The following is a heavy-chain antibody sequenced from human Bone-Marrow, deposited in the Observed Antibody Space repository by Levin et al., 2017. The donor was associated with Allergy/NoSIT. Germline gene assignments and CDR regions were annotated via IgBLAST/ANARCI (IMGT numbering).Heavy chain of an antibody. CDR3: TRDRRLSGATSGWTYYYYSMDV. J-gene: IGHJ6*03. CDR1: GDSVNSAFNY. Sequence: SQTLSLTCAVTGDSVNSAFNYWSWIRQPPGKGLEWIGYVYSSGSTNYNPALKSRVTISIDTSNNQFSLNLNSVTAADTSVFFCTRDRRLSGATSGWTYYYYSMDVWGKGTTVTVSS. V-gene: IGHV4-61*01. CDR2: VYSSGST. D-gene: IGHD6-19*01.